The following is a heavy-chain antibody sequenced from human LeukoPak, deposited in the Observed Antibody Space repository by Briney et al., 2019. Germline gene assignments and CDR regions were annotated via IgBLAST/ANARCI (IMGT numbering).Heavy chain of an antibody. CDR1: GGSIGSAADS. D-gene: IGHD2-2*01. Sequence: SQTLSLTCTVSGGSIGSAADSFWSWIRQHPGKGLECIGFINYSENTYHNPSLKSRVTISLDTSKNQFSLKLSSVTAADTAVYYCARVPANRGVVVVNGMDVWGKGTTVTVSS. CDR2: INYSENT. V-gene: IGHV4-31*03. CDR3: ARVPANRGVVVVNGMDV. J-gene: IGHJ6*04.